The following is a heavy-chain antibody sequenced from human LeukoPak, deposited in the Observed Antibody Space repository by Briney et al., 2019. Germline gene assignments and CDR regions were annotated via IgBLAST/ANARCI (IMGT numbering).Heavy chain of an antibody. CDR1: GGTFSSYA. Sequence: GASVKVSCKASGGTFSSYAISWVRQPPGQGLEWMGGIIPIFGTANYAQKLQGRVTITADESTSTAYMELSSLRSEDTAVYYCARVTGVSRGYFDYWGQGTLVTVSS. V-gene: IGHV1-69*13. CDR3: ARVTGVSRGYFDY. CDR2: IIPIFGTA. J-gene: IGHJ4*02. D-gene: IGHD3-10*01.